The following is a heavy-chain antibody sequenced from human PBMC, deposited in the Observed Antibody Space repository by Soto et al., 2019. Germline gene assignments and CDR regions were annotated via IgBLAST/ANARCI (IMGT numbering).Heavy chain of an antibody. Sequence: ASETLSLTCTVSGGSISSYYWSWIRQPPGKGLERIRYIYYSGSTNYNPSLKSRVTISVDTSKNQFSLKLGSVTAADTAVYYCASMYYYDSSGYYYAEKSYYFDYWGQGTLVTSPQ. CDR2: IYYSGST. V-gene: IGHV4-59*01. D-gene: IGHD3-22*01. CDR3: ASMYYYDSSGYYYAEKSYYFDY. J-gene: IGHJ4*02. CDR1: GGSISSYY.